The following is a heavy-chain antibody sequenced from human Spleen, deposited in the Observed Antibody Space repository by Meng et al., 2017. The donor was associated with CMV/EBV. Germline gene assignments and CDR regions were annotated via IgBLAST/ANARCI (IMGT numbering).Heavy chain of an antibody. CDR2: ISSSSSYI. Sequence: GESLKISCAASGFIFNTYNMKWVRQAPGKGLEWVSSISSSSSYIFYADSVEGRFTISRDNAKNSLYLQMNSLRAEDTAVYYCARDGYSGYGLRGVVVWCPGTTVTVSS. V-gene: IGHV3-21*01. D-gene: IGHD5-12*01. CDR3: ARDGYSGYGLRGVVV. CDR1: GFIFNTYN. J-gene: IGHJ6*02.